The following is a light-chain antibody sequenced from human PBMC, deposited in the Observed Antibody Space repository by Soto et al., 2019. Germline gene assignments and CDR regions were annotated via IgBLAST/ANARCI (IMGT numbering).Light chain of an antibody. CDR2: DAS. Sequence: DIQMTQSPSTLSASVGDRVTITCRASQSISSWLAWYQQKPGKAPKLLIYDASSLESGVPSRFSGSGSGTEFTLTISSLQPDDFATYDCQQGDTFGQGTKLEIK. J-gene: IGKJ2*01. CDR1: QSISSW. V-gene: IGKV1-5*01. CDR3: QQGDT.